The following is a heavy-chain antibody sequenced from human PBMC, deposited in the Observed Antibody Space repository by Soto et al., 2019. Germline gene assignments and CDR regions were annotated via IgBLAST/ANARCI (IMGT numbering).Heavy chain of an antibody. Sequence: QVQLVQSGAEVKKPGASVKVSCKASGYTFTVYFLHWVRQAPGQGLEWMGWINPHSGGTNYAQKFQGRVTMTRDTFISTAYMELSRLRSDDTAVYCCARDPGGNYGYWGQGTLVTVSS. D-gene: IGHD1-26*01. CDR2: INPHSGGT. V-gene: IGHV1-2*02. CDR1: GYTFTVYF. CDR3: ARDPGGNYGY. J-gene: IGHJ4*02.